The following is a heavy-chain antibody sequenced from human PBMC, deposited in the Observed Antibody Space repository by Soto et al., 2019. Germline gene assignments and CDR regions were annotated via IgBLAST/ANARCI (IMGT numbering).Heavy chain of an antibody. CDR2: IYYSGST. J-gene: IGHJ4*02. CDR3: ARTDFYGGNSALFDY. Sequence: QVQLQESGPGLVKPSQTLSLTCTVSGGSISSGGYYWSWIRQHPGKGLEWIGYIYYSGSTYYNPSLQSRVTISVDTSKNQFSLKLSSVTAADTAVYYCARTDFYGGNSALFDYWGQGTLVTVSS. V-gene: IGHV4-31*03. D-gene: IGHD2-21*02. CDR1: GGSISSGGYY.